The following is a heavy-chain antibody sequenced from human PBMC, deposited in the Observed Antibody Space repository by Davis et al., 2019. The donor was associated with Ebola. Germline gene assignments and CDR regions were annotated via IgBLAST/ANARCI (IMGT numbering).Heavy chain of an antibody. CDR3: ARRAPYYDT. CDR1: GGSISSSSYS. D-gene: IGHD3-16*01. Sequence: SETLSLTCTVSGGSISSSSYSWDWIRHPPGKGLEWIGSIYYSGSTYYNPSLKSRVTMSVDTSKNQFSLKLSSVTAADTAVYYCARRAPYYDTWGQGTLVTVSS. J-gene: IGHJ4*02. V-gene: IGHV4-39*01. CDR2: IYYSGST.